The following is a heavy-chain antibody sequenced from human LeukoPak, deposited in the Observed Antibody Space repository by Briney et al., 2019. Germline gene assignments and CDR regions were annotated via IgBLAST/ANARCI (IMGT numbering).Heavy chain of an antibody. V-gene: IGHV3-9*01. Sequence: RSGGSLRLSCAASGFTFDDYAMHWVRQAPGKGLEWVSGISWNSGSIGYADSVKGRFTISRDNAKNSLYLQMNSLRAEDTALYYCAKSPYGGNSLDYWGQGTLVTVSS. CDR2: ISWNSGSI. CDR1: GFTFDDYA. D-gene: IGHD4-23*01. CDR3: AKSPYGGNSLDY. J-gene: IGHJ4*02.